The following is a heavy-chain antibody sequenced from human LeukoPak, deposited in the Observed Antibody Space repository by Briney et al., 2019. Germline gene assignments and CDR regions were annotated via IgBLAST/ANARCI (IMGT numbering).Heavy chain of an antibody. CDR2: ISYDGSNK. D-gene: IGHD2-2*01. Sequence: QPGRSLRLSCAASGFTFSSYTMHWVRQAPGKGLEWVAVISYDGSNKYYADSVKGRFTISRDNSKNTLYLQMNSLRAEDTAVYYCARDLTETQYCSSTTCYPVGGYWGQGTLVTVSS. CDR1: GFTFSSYT. J-gene: IGHJ4*02. CDR3: ARDLTETQYCSSTTCYPVGGY. V-gene: IGHV3-30-3*01.